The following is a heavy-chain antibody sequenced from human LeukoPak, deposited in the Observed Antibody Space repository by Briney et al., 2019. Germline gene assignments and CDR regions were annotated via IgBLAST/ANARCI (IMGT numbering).Heavy chain of an antibody. CDR3: AKSDWFDP. V-gene: IGHV3-74*01. Sequence: TGGSLRLSCATSGFTFSNYWMSWLRQAPGKGLMWVSRIKSDGSSPTYAESVKGRFTISRDNARKTLYLQMYSLRVDDTAVYYCAKSDWFDPWGRGTLVTVSS. J-gene: IGHJ5*02. CDR1: GFTFSNYW. CDR2: IKSDGSSP.